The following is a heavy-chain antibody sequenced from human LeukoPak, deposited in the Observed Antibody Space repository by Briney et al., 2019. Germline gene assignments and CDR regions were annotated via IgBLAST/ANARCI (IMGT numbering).Heavy chain of an antibody. D-gene: IGHD7-27*01. V-gene: IGHV3-30*04. CDR3: ASWGLAREIHYYYYYMDV. CDR1: GFTFSSCA. CDR2: ISYDGSNK. J-gene: IGHJ6*03. Sequence: GGSLRLSCAASGFTFSSCAMHWVRQAPGKGLEWVAVISYDGSNKYYADSVKGRFTISRDNSKNTLYLQMNSLRAEDTAVYYCASWGLAREIHYYYYYMDVWGKGTTVTVSS.